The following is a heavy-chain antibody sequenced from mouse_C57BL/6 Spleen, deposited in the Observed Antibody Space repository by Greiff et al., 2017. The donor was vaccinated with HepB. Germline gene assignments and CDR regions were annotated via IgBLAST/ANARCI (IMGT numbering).Heavy chain of an antibody. Sequence: QVHVKQSGAELVKPGASVKLSCKASGYTFTSYWMHWVKQRPGQGLEWIGMIHPHSGSTNYNEKFKSKATLTVDKSSSTAYMQLSSLTSEDSAVYYCAVWDWDRAYWGRGTLVTVSA. CDR2: IHPHSGST. CDR3: AVWDWDRAY. V-gene: IGHV1-64*01. CDR1: GYTFTSYW. J-gene: IGHJ3*01. D-gene: IGHD4-1*01.